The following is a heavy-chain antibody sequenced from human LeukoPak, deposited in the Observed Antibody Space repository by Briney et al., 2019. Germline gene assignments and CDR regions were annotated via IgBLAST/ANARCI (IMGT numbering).Heavy chain of an antibody. CDR1: GFTFSSYA. J-gene: IGHJ6*03. V-gene: IGHV3-23*01. CDR2: ISGSGGST. Sequence: GGSLRLSCAASGFTFSSYAMSWVRQAPGKGLEWVSAISGSGGSTYYVDSLKGRFTISRDNAKNSLYLQMNSLRAEDTAVYYCARTGDYDFWSGYYFYYYYYMDVWGKGTTVTVSS. D-gene: IGHD3-3*01. CDR3: ARTGDYDFWSGYYFYYYYYMDV.